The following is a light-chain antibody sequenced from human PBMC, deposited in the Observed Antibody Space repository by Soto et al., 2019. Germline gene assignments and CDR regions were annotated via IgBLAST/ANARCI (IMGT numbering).Light chain of an antibody. J-gene: IGKJ1*01. V-gene: IGKV1D-16*01. CDR3: QQYNSYPWT. Sequence: DIQLTQSPSSVSASVGDSLNITCRASQDIEKWLAWYQQKPGRAPKVLIYAASHLESGVPSRFSGSGSGTEFTLTISSLQPDDFATYYCQQYNSYPWTFGQGTKVDIK. CDR1: QDIEKW. CDR2: AAS.